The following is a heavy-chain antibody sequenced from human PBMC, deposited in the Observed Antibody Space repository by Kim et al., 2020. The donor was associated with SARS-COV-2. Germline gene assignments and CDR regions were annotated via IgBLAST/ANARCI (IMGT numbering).Heavy chain of an antibody. V-gene: IGHV1-69*13. CDR2: IIPIFGTA. D-gene: IGHD6-19*01. CDR1: GGTFSSYA. Sequence: SVKVSCKASGGTFSSYAISWVRQAPGQGLEWMGGIIPIFGTANYAQKFQGRVTITADESTSTAYMELSSLRSEDTAVYYCAREGGIAVDLDAFDIWGQGTMVTVSS. CDR3: AREGGIAVDLDAFDI. J-gene: IGHJ3*02.